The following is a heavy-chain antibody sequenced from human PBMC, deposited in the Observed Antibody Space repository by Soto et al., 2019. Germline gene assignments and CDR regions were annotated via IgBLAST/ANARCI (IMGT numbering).Heavy chain of an antibody. CDR2: ISYDGSNK. Sequence: GGSLRLSCAASGFTFSSYGMHWVRQAPGKGLEWVAVISYDGSNKYYADSVKGRFTISRDNSKNTLYLQMNSLRAEDTAVYYCAKRTTVTTGDGFDYWGQGTLVTVSS. V-gene: IGHV3-30*18. D-gene: IGHD4-17*01. CDR3: AKRTTVTTGDGFDY. J-gene: IGHJ4*02. CDR1: GFTFSSYG.